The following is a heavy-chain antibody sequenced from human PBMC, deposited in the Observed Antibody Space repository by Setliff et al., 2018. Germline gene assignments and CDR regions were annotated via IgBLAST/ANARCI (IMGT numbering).Heavy chain of an antibody. J-gene: IGHJ4*02. D-gene: IGHD1-26*01. CDR1: GRLFNNFA. V-gene: IGHV1-69*13. CDR2: LIPIFNTP. CDR3: ARDIGVTIAGATFRGFDT. Sequence: SVKVSCKAPGRLFNNFAFSWVRQAPGQGLEWMGRLIPIFNTPNYAQKFQDRITLSADESTGTAYMELTSLTFGETAIYYCARDIGVTIAGATFRGFDTWGQGTQVT.